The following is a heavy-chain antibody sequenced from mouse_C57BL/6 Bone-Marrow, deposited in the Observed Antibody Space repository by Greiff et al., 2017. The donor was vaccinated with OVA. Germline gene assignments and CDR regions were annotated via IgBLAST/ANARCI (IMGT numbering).Heavy chain of an antibody. J-gene: IGHJ3*01. Sequence: EVKLMESGAELVRPGSSVKMSCKTSGYTFTSYGLNWVKQRPGQGLEWIGYIYIGNGYTEYNEKFKGKATLTSDTSSSTAYMQLSSLTSEDSAIYFCARWWLPLLSGLAYWGQGTLVTVSA. CDR3: ARWWLPLLSGLAY. CDR2: IYIGNGYT. V-gene: IGHV1-58*01. D-gene: IGHD1-1*02. CDR1: GYTFTSYG.